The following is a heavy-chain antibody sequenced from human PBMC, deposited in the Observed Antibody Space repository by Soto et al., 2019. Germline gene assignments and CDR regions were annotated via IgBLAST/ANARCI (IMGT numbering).Heavy chain of an antibody. J-gene: IGHJ6*02. D-gene: IGHD1-26*01. Sequence: QVQLVQSGAEVKKPGASVKVSCKASGYTFTSYGISWVRQAPGQGLEWMGWISADNGNTNYAQKLQGRVTMTTDTSTSTAYMELRSLRSDDTAVYYCARDTEAGGSYYFRYYYYGMDVWGQGTTVTVSS. CDR1: GYTFTSYG. CDR2: ISADNGNT. V-gene: IGHV1-18*01. CDR3: ARDTEAGGSYYFRYYYYGMDV.